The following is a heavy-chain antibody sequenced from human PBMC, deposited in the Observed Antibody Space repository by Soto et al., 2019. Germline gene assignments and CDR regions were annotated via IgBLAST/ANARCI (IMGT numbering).Heavy chain of an antibody. CDR3: ARGQTSVVPAASLPGHWFDP. V-gene: IGHV1-2*04. CDR1: GYTFTGYY. J-gene: IGHJ5*02. CDR2: INPNSGGT. Sequence: GASVKVSCKASGYTFTGYYMHWVRQAPGQGLEWMGWINPNSGGTNYAQKFQGWVTMTRDTSISTAYMELSRLRSDDTAVYYCARGQTSVVPAASLPGHWFDPWGQGTLVTVSS. D-gene: IGHD2-2*01.